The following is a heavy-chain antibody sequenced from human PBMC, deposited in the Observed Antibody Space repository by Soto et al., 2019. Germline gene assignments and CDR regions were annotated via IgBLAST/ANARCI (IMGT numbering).Heavy chain of an antibody. Sequence: QVQLQESGPGLVKPSQTLSLTCTVSGGSTTSVGYYWSWTRQHPGRGGGGIGYIYYSGSTYYNPSLKSRVTISVDTSKNQFSLKLSSVTAADTAVYYCARVGDYATRYYYYMDVWGKGTTVTVSS. CDR3: ARVGDYATRYYYYMDV. CDR1: GGSTTSVGYY. D-gene: IGHD4-17*01. V-gene: IGHV4-31*03. J-gene: IGHJ6*03. CDR2: IYYSGST.